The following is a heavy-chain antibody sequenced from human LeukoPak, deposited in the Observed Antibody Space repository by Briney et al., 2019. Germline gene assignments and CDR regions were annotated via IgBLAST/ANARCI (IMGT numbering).Heavy chain of an antibody. V-gene: IGHV1-18*01. CDR1: GYTFTSYG. CDR3: ARHSDDYGDYTPSY. CDR2: ISAYNGNT. J-gene: IGHJ4*02. D-gene: IGHD4-17*01. Sequence: GASVKVSCKASGYTFTSYGISWVRQAPGQGLEWMGWISAYNGNTNYAQKLQGRVTVTTDTSTSTAYMELRSLRSDDTAVYYCARHSDDYGDYTPSYWGQGTLVTVSS.